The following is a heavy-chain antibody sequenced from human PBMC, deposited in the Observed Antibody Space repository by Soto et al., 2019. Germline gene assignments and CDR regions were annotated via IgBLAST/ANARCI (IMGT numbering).Heavy chain of an antibody. J-gene: IGHJ3*02. V-gene: IGHV3-48*03. CDR2: ISSSDSPI. Sequence: PGGSLRLSCAASGFTFSSYEMNWVRQAPGKGLEWVSYISSSDSPIYYADSVKGRFTISRDNAKNSLYLQMNSLRAEDTAVYYCARHLRGVGATKAFDIYGQGTMVTVSS. CDR1: GFTFSSYE. CDR3: ARHLRGVGATKAFDI. D-gene: IGHD1-26*01.